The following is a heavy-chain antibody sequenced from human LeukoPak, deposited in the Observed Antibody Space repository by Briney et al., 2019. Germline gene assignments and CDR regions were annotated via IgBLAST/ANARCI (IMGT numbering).Heavy chain of an antibody. CDR3: GSRAYYDSSGYQVH. V-gene: IGHV4-34*01. CDR1: GGSFSGYY. CDR2: INHSGST. Sequence: SETLSLTCAVYGGSFSGYYWSWIRQPPGKGLEWIGEINHSGSTNHNPSLKSRVTISEDTSKNQFSLKLSSVTAADTAVYYCGSRAYYDSSGYQVHWGQGTLVTVSS. D-gene: IGHD3-22*01. J-gene: IGHJ4*02.